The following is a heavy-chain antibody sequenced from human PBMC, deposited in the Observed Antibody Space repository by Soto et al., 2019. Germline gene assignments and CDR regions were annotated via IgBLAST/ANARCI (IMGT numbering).Heavy chain of an antibody. CDR3: ARGAVTMVRGVTLFDY. CDR2: IYYSGST. D-gene: IGHD3-10*01. CDR1: GGSISSYY. Sequence: SETLSLTCTVSGGSISSYYWSWIRQPPGKGLEWIGYIYYSGSTNYNPSLKSRVTISVDTSKNQFSLKLSSVTAADTAVYYCARGAVTMVRGVTLFDYWGQGTLVTVSS. J-gene: IGHJ4*02. V-gene: IGHV4-59*01.